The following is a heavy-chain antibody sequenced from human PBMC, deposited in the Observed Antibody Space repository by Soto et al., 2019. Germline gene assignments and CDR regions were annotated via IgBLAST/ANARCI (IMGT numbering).Heavy chain of an antibody. V-gene: IGHV1-2*04. CDR2: INPKSGGT. CDR3: ATRRPSGRDAFHI. Sequence: ASVKVSCKASGYSFTDYHIHWVRQAPGQGLEWLGRINPKSGGTSTAQKFPGWVTMTRDRSISTVYMELNRLTSDDTAVYYCATRRPSGRDAFHIWGQGTKVTVSS. J-gene: IGHJ3*02. CDR1: GYSFTDYH. D-gene: IGHD6-25*01.